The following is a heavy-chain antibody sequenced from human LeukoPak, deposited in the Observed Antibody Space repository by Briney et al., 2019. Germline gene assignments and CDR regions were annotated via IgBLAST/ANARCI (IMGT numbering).Heavy chain of an antibody. V-gene: IGHV4-59*12. CDR3: AREARTYYYDSSGFPMPDYYYYYMDV. CDR1: GGSISSYY. D-gene: IGHD3-22*01. CDR2: IYYSGST. Sequence: EPSETLSLTCTVSGGSISSYYWSWIRQPPGKGLEWIGYIYYSGSTDYNPSLKSRVTISVDTSKNQFSLKLSSVTAADTAVYYCAREARTYYYDSSGFPMPDYYYYYMDVWGKGTTVTISS. J-gene: IGHJ6*03.